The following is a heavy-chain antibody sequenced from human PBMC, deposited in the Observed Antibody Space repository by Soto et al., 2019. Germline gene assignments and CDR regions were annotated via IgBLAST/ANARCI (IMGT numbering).Heavy chain of an antibody. Sequence: GGSLRLSCAASGFTVSSNYMSWVRQAPGKGLEWVSVIYSGGSTYYADSVKGRFTISRDNSKNTLYLQKNSLRAEDTAVYYCAVGHSSGWYIGRFDYWGQGTLVTVSS. J-gene: IGHJ4*02. CDR1: GFTVSSNY. D-gene: IGHD6-19*01. CDR3: AVGHSSGWYIGRFDY. V-gene: IGHV3-53*01. CDR2: IYSGGST.